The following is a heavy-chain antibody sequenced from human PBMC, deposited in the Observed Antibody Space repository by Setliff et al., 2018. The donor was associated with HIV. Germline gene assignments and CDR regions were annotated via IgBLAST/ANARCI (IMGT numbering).Heavy chain of an antibody. CDR2: IYPSGNI. CDR1: GGPISRYY. D-gene: IGHD3-10*01. CDR3: ARDAGPHYGSGPPLEY. Sequence: SEALSLTCNVSGGPISRYYWSWIRQPAGKGLEWIGRIYPSGNINYNPSLKSRLTMSIDTSKNQFSLKLSPVTATDTAVYYCARDAGPHYGSGPPLEYWGQGIQVTVSS. V-gene: IGHV4-4*07. J-gene: IGHJ4*02.